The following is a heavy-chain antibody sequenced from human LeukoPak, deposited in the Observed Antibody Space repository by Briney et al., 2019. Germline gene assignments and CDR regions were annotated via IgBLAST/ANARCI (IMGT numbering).Heavy chain of an antibody. J-gene: IGHJ6*02. CDR1: GFTFSSYG. D-gene: IGHD1-1*01. Sequence: GGSLRLSCAASGFTFSSYGMHWVRQAPGKGLEWVAVIWYDGSNKYYADSVKGRFTISRDNSKNTLYLQMNSLRAEDTAVYYCARNWLLSGYYYGMDVWGQGTTVTVSS. CDR3: ARNWLLSGYYYGMDV. V-gene: IGHV3-33*01. CDR2: IWYDGSNK.